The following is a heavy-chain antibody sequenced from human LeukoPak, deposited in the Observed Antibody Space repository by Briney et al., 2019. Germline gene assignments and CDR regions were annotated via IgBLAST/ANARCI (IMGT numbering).Heavy chain of an antibody. D-gene: IGHD5-24*01. CDR3: ARTVRDAPPNLYYFDY. CDR1: GFSLSTSGMC. Sequence: SGPTLVNPTQTLTLTCTFSGFSLSTSGMCVSWIRQPPGKALEWLARIDWDDDKYYSTSLKTRLTISKDTSKNQVVLTMTNMDPVDTATYYCARTVRDAPPNLYYFDYWGQGTLVTVSS. CDR2: IDWDDDK. V-gene: IGHV2-70*11. J-gene: IGHJ4*02.